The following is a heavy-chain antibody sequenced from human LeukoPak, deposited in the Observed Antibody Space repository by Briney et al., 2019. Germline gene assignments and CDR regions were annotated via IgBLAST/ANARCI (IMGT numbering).Heavy chain of an antibody. V-gene: IGHV4-59*01. D-gene: IGHD3-10*01. CDR2: IYKRVST. CDR3: ARDTLESYGSGSYRWFDP. CDR1: GGSISSYY. J-gene: IGHJ5*02. Sequence: SETLSLAWTVAGGSISSYYWSWGRQPPGKGLEWVGDIYKRVSTNINPSLKSGVNISADTCKNHFSLKLSSVTAADPAVYYCARDTLESYGSGSYRWFDPWGQGTLVTVSS.